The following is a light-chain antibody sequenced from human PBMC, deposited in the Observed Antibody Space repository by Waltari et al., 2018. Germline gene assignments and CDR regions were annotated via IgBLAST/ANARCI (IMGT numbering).Light chain of an antibody. V-gene: IGKV3-20*01. CDR3: QQYGSSPYT. Sequence: EIVLTQSPGTLSLSPGERATLPCRASQSVSSSYLGWYQQKPGQAPRLLIYRTSNRATGIPDRFSGSGSGTDFTLTISRLEPEDFAVYYCQQYGSSPYTFGQGTKLEIK. J-gene: IGKJ2*01. CDR2: RTS. CDR1: QSVSSSY.